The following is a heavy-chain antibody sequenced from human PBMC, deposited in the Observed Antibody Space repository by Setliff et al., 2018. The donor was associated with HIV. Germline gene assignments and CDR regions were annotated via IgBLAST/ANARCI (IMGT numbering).Heavy chain of an antibody. J-gene: IGHJ4*02. CDR3: ARDFLRSGYFDS. Sequence: SETLSLTCTVSGDSLSSDYYYWTWIRQHPEKGLEWIGYIYYSGSTLYNPSLRSRLSMSVDTSKNQFSLELSSVTVADTAVYFCARDFLRSGYFDSWGQGKLVTVS. CDR2: IYYSGST. CDR1: GDSLSSDYYY. D-gene: IGHD4-17*01. V-gene: IGHV4-31*03.